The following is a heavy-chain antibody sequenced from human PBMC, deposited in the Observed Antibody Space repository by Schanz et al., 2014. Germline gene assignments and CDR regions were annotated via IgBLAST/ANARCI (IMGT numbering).Heavy chain of an antibody. CDR1: GYSFTDYA. CDR2: INAHTGNT. D-gene: IGHD6-19*01. J-gene: IGHJ3*02. Sequence: QVQLVQSGGEVKKPGASATVSCKASGYSFTDYAIHWVRQAPGQGLEWMGWINAHTGNTQYAQKFQGRVNMTRDTVTTTVHLELTRLRTDDTAIYYCARVHIATYHYSSPGAFDIWGQGTRVTVSS. CDR3: ARVHIATYHYSSPGAFDI. V-gene: IGHV1-18*01.